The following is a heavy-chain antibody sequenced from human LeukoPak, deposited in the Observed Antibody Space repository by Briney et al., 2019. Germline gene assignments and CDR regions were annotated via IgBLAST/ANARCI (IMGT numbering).Heavy chain of an antibody. J-gene: IGHJ4*02. CDR3: ASSYSSSSGDY. CDR1: GFTVSSNY. CDR2: IYSGGST. Sequence: GGSLRLSCAASGFTVSSNYMSWVRQAPGKGLEWVSVIYSGGSTYYADSVKGRFTISRDNSKNTLYLQMNSLRAEDTDVYYCASSYSSSSGDYWGQGNLVTVSS. V-gene: IGHV3-53*01. D-gene: IGHD6-6*01.